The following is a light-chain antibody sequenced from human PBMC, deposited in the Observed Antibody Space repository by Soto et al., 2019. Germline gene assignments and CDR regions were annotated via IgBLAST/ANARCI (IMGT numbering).Light chain of an antibody. Sequence: DIQLTQSPSFLSASVGDRVTISCRASQGIASYLAWYQQKPGKAPKLLIYAASTLQGGVPSRFSGSGSGTEFTLTISSLRPEDFATYYCQQLHTYPWTFGQGTRVEVK. CDR2: AAS. CDR3: QQLHTYPWT. V-gene: IGKV1-9*01. CDR1: QGIASY. J-gene: IGKJ1*01.